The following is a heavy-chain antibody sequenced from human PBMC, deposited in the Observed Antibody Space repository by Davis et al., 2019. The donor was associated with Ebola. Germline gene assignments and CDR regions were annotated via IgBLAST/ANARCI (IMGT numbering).Heavy chain of an antibody. V-gene: IGHV3-74*01. J-gene: IGHJ4*02. Sequence: HTGGSLRLSCAASGFTFSSYWMHWVRQAPGKGLVWVSRINSDGSSTSYADSVKGRFTISRDNAKNSLYLQMDGLRVEDTAVYYCASGLDYWGQGSLVTVSS. CDR2: INSDGSST. CDR1: GFTFSSYW. CDR3: ASGLDY.